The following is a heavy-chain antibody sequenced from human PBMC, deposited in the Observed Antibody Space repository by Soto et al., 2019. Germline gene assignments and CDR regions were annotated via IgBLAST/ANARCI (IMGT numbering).Heavy chain of an antibody. CDR1: GFTFNRYA. CDR3: AKEPVGPNWYFDL. Sequence: PGGSLRLSCAASGFTFNRYAMSWVRQAPGKGLEWVSTISGSGGSTYYADSVQGRFSISRDNSKNTLSLQVNSLRAEDTAVYNCAKEPVGPNWYFDLWGRRTPVTGSS. V-gene: IGHV3-23*01. CDR2: ISGSGGST. J-gene: IGHJ2*01.